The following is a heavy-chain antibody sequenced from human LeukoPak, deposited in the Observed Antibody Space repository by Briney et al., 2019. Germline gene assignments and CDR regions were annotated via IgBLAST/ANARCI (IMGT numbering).Heavy chain of an antibody. CDR3: ARGYCSGGSCYSYYYYNYMDV. V-gene: IGHV4-4*02. CDR2: IHYSGST. J-gene: IGHJ6*03. D-gene: IGHD2-15*01. CDR1: GGSISSRNW. Sequence: SETLSLTCAVSGGSISSRNWWSWVRQPPGKGLEWIGSIHYSGSTNYNPSLKSRVTISVDTSKNQFSLKLSSVTAADTAVYYCARGYCSGGSCYSYYYYNYMDVWGKGTTVTVSS.